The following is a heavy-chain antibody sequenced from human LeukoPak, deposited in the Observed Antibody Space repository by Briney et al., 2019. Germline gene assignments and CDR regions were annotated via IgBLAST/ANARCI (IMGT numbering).Heavy chain of an antibody. CDR2: IYYTGST. J-gene: IGHJ4*02. V-gene: IGHV4-39*01. CDR3: ARHFGDGDMVRGVIIFPLDY. Sequence: SETLSLTCTVSSVSISSSSYYWGWIRQPPGKGLEWIGSIYYTGSTYYNPSLKSRVTISVDTSKNQFSLKLSSVTAADTAVYYCARHFGDGDMVRGVIIFPLDYWGQGTLVTVSS. D-gene: IGHD3-10*01. CDR1: SVSISSSSYY.